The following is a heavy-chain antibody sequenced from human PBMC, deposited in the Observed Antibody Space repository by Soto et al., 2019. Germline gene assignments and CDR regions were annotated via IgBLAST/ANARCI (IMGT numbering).Heavy chain of an antibody. CDR3: ARGGKGGSGPYYFDY. D-gene: IGHD3-10*01. Sequence: EVQLVESGGGLVQPGGSLRLSCAASGFTFSSYDMHWVRQATGKGLEWVSAIGTAGDTYYPGSVKGRFTISRENAKNSLYLQMNSLRAGDTAVYYCARGGKGGSGPYYFDYWGQGTLVTVSS. CDR1: GFTFSSYD. J-gene: IGHJ4*02. V-gene: IGHV3-13*04. CDR2: IGTAGDT.